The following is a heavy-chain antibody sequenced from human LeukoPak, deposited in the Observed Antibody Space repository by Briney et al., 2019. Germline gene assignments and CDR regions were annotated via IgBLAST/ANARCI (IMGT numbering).Heavy chain of an antibody. V-gene: IGHV3-21*06. D-gene: IGHD1-14*01. CDR1: GLTFSTSG. Sequence: PGGSLRLXCTTSGLTFSTSGFNWVRQAPGKGLECVASIGPTGFDIYHADSIKGRFTISRDNANNFLYLRMDSLRAEDTAVYYCATETNGRHYDYWGQGTLLTVSS. J-gene: IGHJ4*02. CDR3: ATETNGRHYDY. CDR2: IGPTGFDI.